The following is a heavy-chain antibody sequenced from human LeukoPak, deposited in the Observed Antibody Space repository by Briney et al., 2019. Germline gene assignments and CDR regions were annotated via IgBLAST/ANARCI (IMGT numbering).Heavy chain of an antibody. Sequence: GASVKVSCKASGYTFTGYYLHWVRQAPGQGLEWMGWINPNSGGTNFAQNFQGRVTMTRDTSTRTAYMDLSRLRSGDTAVYYCARGEYYSDSSGYLEYFHLWGQGTLVTVSS. V-gene: IGHV1-2*02. D-gene: IGHD3-22*01. CDR1: GYTFTGYY. CDR3: ARGEYYSDSSGYLEYFHL. CDR2: INPNSGGT. J-gene: IGHJ1*01.